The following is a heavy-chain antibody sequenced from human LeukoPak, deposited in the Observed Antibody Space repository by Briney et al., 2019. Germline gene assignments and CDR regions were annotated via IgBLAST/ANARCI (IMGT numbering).Heavy chain of an antibody. Sequence: GGSLRLSCAASGFTFSSYEMNWVREAPGKGLEWVSYISSSGSTIYYGDSVKGRFTISRDNAKNSLYLQMNSLRAEDTAVYYCANRLDCSSTSCHDYCGQGTLVTVSS. CDR2: ISSSGSTI. CDR1: GFTFSSYE. D-gene: IGHD2-2*01. J-gene: IGHJ4*02. V-gene: IGHV3-48*03. CDR3: ANRLDCSSTSCHDY.